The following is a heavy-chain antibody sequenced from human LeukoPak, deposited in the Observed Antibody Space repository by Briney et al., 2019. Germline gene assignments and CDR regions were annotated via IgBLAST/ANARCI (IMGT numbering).Heavy chain of an antibody. J-gene: IGHJ4*02. Sequence: PGGSLRLSCAASGFTFSSYAMSWVRQAPGKGLEWVSAISGSGGSTYYADSVKGRFTISRDNSKNTLYLQMNSLRDDDTAMYYCANLVIASGQGVDYWGQGTPVTVSS. CDR3: ANLVIASGQGVDY. CDR1: GFTFSSYA. CDR2: ISGSGGST. V-gene: IGHV3-23*01. D-gene: IGHD6-19*01.